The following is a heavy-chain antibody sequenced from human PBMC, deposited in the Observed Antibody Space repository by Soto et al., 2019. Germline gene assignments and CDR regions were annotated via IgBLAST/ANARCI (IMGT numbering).Heavy chain of an antibody. CDR2: IWYDGSNK. D-gene: IGHD6-13*01. CDR3: AREQRLVSFYYYYGMDV. J-gene: IGHJ6*02. Sequence: PGGSLRLSCAASGFTFSSYGMHWVRQAPGKGLEWVAVIWYDGSNKYYADSVKGRFTISRDNSKSTLYLQMNSLRAEDTAVYYCAREQRLVSFYYYYGMDVWGQGATVTVSS. CDR1: GFTFSSYG. V-gene: IGHV3-33*01.